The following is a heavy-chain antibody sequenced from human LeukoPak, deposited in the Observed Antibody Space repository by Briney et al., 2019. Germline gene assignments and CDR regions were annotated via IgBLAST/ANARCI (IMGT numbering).Heavy chain of an antibody. CDR3: ARNGVQAAWFN. D-gene: IGHD2-8*01. CDR2: ISSSRSYI. J-gene: IGHJ4*02. CDR1: GFTFSSYS. Sequence: GGSLRLSCAASGFTFSSYSMNWVRQAPGKGLEWVSSISSSRSYIYYVDSVKSRFPLSRYNPENSLYLQMNSPRAEDTAVYYCARNGVQAAWFNWGQGTLVTVSS. V-gene: IGHV3-21*01.